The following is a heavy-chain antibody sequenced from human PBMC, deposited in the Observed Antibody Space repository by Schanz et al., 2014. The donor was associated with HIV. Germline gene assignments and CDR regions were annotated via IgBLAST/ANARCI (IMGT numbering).Heavy chain of an antibody. V-gene: IGHV3-30*04. J-gene: IGHJ6*02. D-gene: IGHD3-10*01. CDR1: GFTFSNYA. CDR2: IWYDGRNK. Sequence: QVQLVESGGGVVQPGRSLRLSCAVSGFTFSNYAIHWVRQAPGKGLEWGVVIWYDGRNKYYADSVKGRFTISRDNSKNTLYLQMNSLRAEDTAVYYCAKGSSLWSFYYGMDVWGQGTTVTVSS. CDR3: AKGSSLWSFYYGMDV.